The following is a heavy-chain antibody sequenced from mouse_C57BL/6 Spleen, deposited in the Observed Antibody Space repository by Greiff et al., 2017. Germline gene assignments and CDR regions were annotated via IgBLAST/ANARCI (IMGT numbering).Heavy chain of an antibody. Sequence: VQLKQSGPELVKPGASVKISCKASGYSFTGYYMNWVKQSPEKSLEWIGEINPSTGGTTYNQKFKAKATLTVDKSSSTAYMQLKSLTSEDSAVYYCARNDGYYFDYWGQGTTLTVSS. CDR1: GYSFTGYY. V-gene: IGHV1-42*01. CDR2: INPSTGGT. D-gene: IGHD2-3*01. J-gene: IGHJ2*01. CDR3: ARNDGYYFDY.